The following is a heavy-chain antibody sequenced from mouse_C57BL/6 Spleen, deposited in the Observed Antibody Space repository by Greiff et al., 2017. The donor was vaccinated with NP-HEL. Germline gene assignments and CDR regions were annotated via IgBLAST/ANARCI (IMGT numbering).Heavy chain of an antibody. CDR1: GYTFTSYT. V-gene: IGHV1-4*01. CDR3: ASYGNYETSFAY. Sequence: VKLVESGAELARPGASVKMSCKASGYTFTSYTMHWVKQRPGQGLEWIGYINPSSGYTKYNQKFKDKATLTADKSSSTAYMQLSSLTSEDSAVYYCASYGNYETSFAYWGQGTLVTVSA. D-gene: IGHD2-1*01. J-gene: IGHJ3*01. CDR2: INPSSGYT.